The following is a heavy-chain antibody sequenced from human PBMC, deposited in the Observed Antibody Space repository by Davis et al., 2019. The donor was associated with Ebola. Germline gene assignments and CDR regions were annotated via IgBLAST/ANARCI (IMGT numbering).Heavy chain of an antibody. CDR1: GYTFTSYD. D-gene: IGHD5-24*01. CDR2: MNPNSGNT. J-gene: IGHJ6*02. V-gene: IGHV1-8*01. CDR3: ARWGLRWLQFSYYYYGMDV. Sequence: ASVTVSCKASGYTFTSYDINWVRQATGQGLEWMGWMNPNSGNTGYAQKFQGRVTMTRNTSISTAYMELSSLRSEDTAVYYCARWGLRWLQFSYYYYGMDVWGQGTTVTVSS.